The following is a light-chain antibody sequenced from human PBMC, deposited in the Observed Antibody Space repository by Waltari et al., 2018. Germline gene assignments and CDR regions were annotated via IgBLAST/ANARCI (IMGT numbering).Light chain of an antibody. J-gene: IGKJ4*01. Sequence: DILMTQSPFLLSASVGDRVTITCHASQDISNYLNWFQQKPGEAPNLLIYDASNLETGVPSRFSGSGSGTDFTFTISSLQPEDLATYYCQQYDHLPLTFGGGTKVEIK. CDR3: QQYDHLPLT. CDR1: QDISNY. V-gene: IGKV1-33*01. CDR2: DAS.